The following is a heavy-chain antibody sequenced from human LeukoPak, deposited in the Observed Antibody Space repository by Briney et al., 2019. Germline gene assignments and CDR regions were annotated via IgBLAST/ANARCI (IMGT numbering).Heavy chain of an antibody. J-gene: IGHJ3*02. V-gene: IGHV3-15*01. D-gene: IGHD4/OR15-4a*01. CDR2: IKSKTDGGTR. CDR1: GFTSSNAW. Sequence: GGSLGLSCAVSGFTSSNAWMSWVRQAPGKGLEWVGRIKSKTDGGTRDYAAPVKGRFTISRDDSKNTLYLQMNSLKTEDTAVYYCTTFDYAAFLIWGQGTMVTVSS. CDR3: TTFDYAAFLI.